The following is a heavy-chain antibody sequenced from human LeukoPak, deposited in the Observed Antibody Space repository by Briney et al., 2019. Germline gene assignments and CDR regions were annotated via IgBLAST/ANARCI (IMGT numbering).Heavy chain of an antibody. CDR1: GYNFSNYW. Sequence: GESLKISCQASGYNFSNYWIAWVRQMPGKGLEWMGIIYPVDSDTKYSPSFQGQVTISADKSINTTYLQWSSLKASDTAMYYCARFVDHSSWYARYWGQGTLVTVSS. CDR2: IYPVDSDT. CDR3: ARFVDHSSWYARY. D-gene: IGHD6-13*01. V-gene: IGHV5-51*01. J-gene: IGHJ4*02.